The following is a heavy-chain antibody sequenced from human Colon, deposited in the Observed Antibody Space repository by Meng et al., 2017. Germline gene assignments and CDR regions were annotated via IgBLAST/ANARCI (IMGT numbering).Heavy chain of an antibody. CDR2: INHSGST. CDR3: ARERLSSGWYGGRWFDP. V-gene: IGHV4-34*01. D-gene: IGHD6-19*01. CDR1: GGSFSGYS. J-gene: IGHJ5*02. Sequence: QELPQQWCSGPLQPPDTLSLTGAVYGGSFSGYSWSWIRQPPGKGLEWIGEINHSGSTNYNPSLKSRVTISVDTSKNQFSLKLSSVTAADTAVYYCARERLSSGWYGGRWFDPWGQGTLVTVSS.